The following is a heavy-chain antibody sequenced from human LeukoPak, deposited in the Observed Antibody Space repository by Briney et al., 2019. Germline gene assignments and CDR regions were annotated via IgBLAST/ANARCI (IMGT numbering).Heavy chain of an antibody. CDR2: VSGSGGTT. J-gene: IGHJ4*02. V-gene: IGHV3-23*01. CDR1: GFTFSSFA. Sequence: GGSLRLSFAASGFTFSSFAMTWVRQAPGKGLEWVSGVSGSGGTTFYADSVKGRFTISRDNSKNTLYLQMNSLRADDLAVYYCAKRGDRGSYATLDYCGQGTLVTVS. CDR3: AKRGDRGSYATLDY. D-gene: IGHD1-26*01.